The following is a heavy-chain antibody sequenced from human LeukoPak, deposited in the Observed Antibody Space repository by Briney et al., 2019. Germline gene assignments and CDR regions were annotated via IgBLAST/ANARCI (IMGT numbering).Heavy chain of an antibody. J-gene: IGHJ4*02. V-gene: IGHV4-31*03. CDR2: IYYSGST. Sequence: SETLSLTCTVSGGSISSGGHYWSWIRQHPGKGLEWIGYIYYSGSTYYNPSLKSRVTISVDTSKNQFSLKLSSVTAADTAVYYCARTRRWLQPSYYFDYWGQGTLVTVSS. CDR1: GGSISSGGHY. D-gene: IGHD5-24*01. CDR3: ARTRRWLQPSYYFDY.